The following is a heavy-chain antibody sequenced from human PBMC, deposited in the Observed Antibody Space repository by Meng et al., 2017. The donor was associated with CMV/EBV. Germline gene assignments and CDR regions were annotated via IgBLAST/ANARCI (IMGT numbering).Heavy chain of an antibody. D-gene: IGHD1-26*01. CDR1: GFTFSSYG. CDR3: AKHAGSYYSYYYYYGMDV. Sequence: GGSLRLSCAVSGFTFSSYGMHWVRQAPGKGLEWVAFIRYDGSNKYYADSVKGRFTISRDNSKNTLYLQMNSLRAEDTAVYYCAKHAGSYYSYYYYYGMDVWGQGTTVTVSS. CDR2: IRYDGSNK. J-gene: IGHJ6*02. V-gene: IGHV3-30*02.